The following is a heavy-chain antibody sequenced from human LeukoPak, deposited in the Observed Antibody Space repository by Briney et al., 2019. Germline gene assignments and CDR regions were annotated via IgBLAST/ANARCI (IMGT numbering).Heavy chain of an antibody. CDR1: GFSFSTYY. Sequence: PGGSLRLSCAASGFSFSTYYVNWVRQAPGKGLEWVSCISSSSTYIYYADSVRGRFAISRDNEKNSLYLQMNSLRAEDTAVYYCARENHGSFDYWGEGSLVTVST. J-gene: IGHJ4*02. D-gene: IGHD1-14*01. V-gene: IGHV3-21*01. CDR2: ISSSSTYI. CDR3: ARENHGSFDY.